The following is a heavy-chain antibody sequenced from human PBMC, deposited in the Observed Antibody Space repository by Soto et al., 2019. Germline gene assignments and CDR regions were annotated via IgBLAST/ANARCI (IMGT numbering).Heavy chain of an antibody. J-gene: IGHJ4*02. D-gene: IGHD6-19*01. CDR3: ATGTIAVAGRPSYYFDY. CDR1: GGTFSSYD. Sequence: QVQLVQSGAEVKKPGSSVKVSCKASGGTFSSYDISWVRQAPGQGLEWMGGIIPIFGTANYAQKFQGRVTITADESTSTAYMELSSLRSEDTAVYYCATGTIAVAGRPSYYFDYWGQGTLVTVSS. CDR2: IIPIFGTA. V-gene: IGHV1-69*01.